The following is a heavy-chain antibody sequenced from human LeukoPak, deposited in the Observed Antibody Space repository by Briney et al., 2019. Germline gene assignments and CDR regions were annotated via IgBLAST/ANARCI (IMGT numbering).Heavy chain of an antibody. CDR1: GYTFTSYY. D-gene: IGHD3/OR15-3a*01. CDR3: ARDGLVTDYYYGMDV. J-gene: IGHJ6*02. V-gene: IGHV1-46*01. Sequence: ASVKVSCKASGYTFTSYYMHWARQAPGQGLEWMGIINPSGGSTSYAQKFQGRVTMTRDTSTSTVYMELSSLRSEDTAVYYCARDGLVTDYYYGMDVRGQGTTVTVSS. CDR2: INPSGGST.